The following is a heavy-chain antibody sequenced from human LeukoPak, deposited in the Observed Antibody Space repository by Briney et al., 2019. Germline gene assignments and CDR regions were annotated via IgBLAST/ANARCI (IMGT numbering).Heavy chain of an antibody. J-gene: IGHJ3*02. Sequence: GGSLRLSCAASGFTFRNYWMTWVRQAPGKGLEWVANIKQDGGEINYVDSVKGRFTISRDDAKNSLSLQMNSLRAEDTAVYYCARDISLPNYDGFDIWGQGTMVTVSS. D-gene: IGHD5-24*01. CDR2: IKQDGGEI. V-gene: IGHV3-7*05. CDR1: GFTFRNYW. CDR3: ARDISLPNYDGFDI.